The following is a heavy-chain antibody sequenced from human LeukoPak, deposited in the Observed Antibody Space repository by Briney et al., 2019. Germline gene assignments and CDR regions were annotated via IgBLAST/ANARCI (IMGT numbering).Heavy chain of an antibody. J-gene: IGHJ4*02. CDR3: AKGLHWGLDY. D-gene: IGHD7-27*01. V-gene: IGHV3-23*01. Sequence: GGSLRLSCAASGFTFSSYAMSWVRQAPGKGLEWVSALSGSGDKTFYIDSVKGRFTISRDNSKNTLYLQLNSLRAEDTAVYYCAKGLHWGLDYWGQGALVTVSS. CDR2: LSGSGDKT. CDR1: GFTFSSYA.